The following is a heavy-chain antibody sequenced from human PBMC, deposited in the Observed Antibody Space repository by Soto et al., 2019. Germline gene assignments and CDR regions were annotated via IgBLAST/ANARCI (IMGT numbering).Heavy chain of an antibody. Sequence: QVQLVESGGGVVQPGRSLRLSCAASGFTFSSYAMHWVRQAPGKGLEWVAVISYDGSNKYYADSVKGRFTISRDNSKNTMYLQMNSLRAEETAVYYCARALVQLWLGDWGQGTLVTVSS. CDR2: ISYDGSNK. CDR3: ARALVQLWLGD. CDR1: GFTFSSYA. V-gene: IGHV3-30-3*01. D-gene: IGHD5-18*01. J-gene: IGHJ4*02.